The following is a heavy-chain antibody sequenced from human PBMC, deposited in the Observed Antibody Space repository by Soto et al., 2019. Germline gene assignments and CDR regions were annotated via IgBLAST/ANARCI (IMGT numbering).Heavy chain of an antibody. CDR1: GGSISSSSYY. J-gene: IGHJ5*02. Sequence: SETLSLTCTVSGGSISSSSYYWGWIRQPPGKGLEWIGSIYYSGSTYYNPSLKSRVTISVDTSKNQFSLRLSSVTAADTAGYYCARPELSYCSGGSCYPHWFDPWGQGTLVTVSS. D-gene: IGHD2-15*01. V-gene: IGHV4-39*01. CDR3: ARPELSYCSGGSCYPHWFDP. CDR2: IYYSGST.